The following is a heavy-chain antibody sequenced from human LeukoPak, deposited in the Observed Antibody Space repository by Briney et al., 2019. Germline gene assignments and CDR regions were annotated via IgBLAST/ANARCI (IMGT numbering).Heavy chain of an antibody. J-gene: IGHJ3*02. Sequence: GASVKVSCKASGYTFTGYYMLWVRQAPGQGLEWMGWINPNSGGTNYAQKFQGRVTMTRDTSISTAYMELSRLRSDDTAVYYCASGRGFGESYDAFDIWGQGTMVTVSS. CDR2: INPNSGGT. D-gene: IGHD3-10*01. V-gene: IGHV1-2*02. CDR1: GYTFTGYY. CDR3: ASGRGFGESYDAFDI.